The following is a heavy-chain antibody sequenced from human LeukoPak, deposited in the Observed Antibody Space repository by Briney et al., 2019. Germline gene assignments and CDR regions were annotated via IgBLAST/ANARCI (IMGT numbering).Heavy chain of an antibody. CDR3: AREVLYGSGSYDGRWFDP. CDR1: GGSISSDSYY. V-gene: IGHV4-39*07. J-gene: IGHJ5*02. Sequence: SETLSLTCTVSGGSISSDSYYWGWIRQPPGKGLEWIGSIYYSGSTYYNPSLKSRVTISVDTSKNQFSLKLSSVTAADTAVYYCAREVLYGSGSYDGRWFDPWGQGALVTVSS. CDR2: IYYSGST. D-gene: IGHD3-10*01.